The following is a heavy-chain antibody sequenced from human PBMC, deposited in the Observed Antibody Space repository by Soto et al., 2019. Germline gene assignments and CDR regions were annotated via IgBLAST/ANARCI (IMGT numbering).Heavy chain of an antibody. Sequence: QITLKESGPTLVKPTQTLTLTCTFSGLALTTSGVGVSWIRQPPGKALGWLAVIYWDNDKRFSPALKTRLTITRDTSKNQVILTMTNMDPVDTGTYYCSQGGSGSYYGMDVWGQGTTVTVSS. CDR1: GLALTTSGVG. J-gene: IGHJ6*02. CDR2: IYWDNDK. D-gene: IGHD3-10*01. V-gene: IGHV2-5*02. CDR3: SQGGSGSYYGMDV.